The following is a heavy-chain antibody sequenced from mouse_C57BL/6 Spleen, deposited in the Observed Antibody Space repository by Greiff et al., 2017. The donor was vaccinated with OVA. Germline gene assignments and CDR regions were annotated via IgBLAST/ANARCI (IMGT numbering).Heavy chain of an antibody. V-gene: IGHV1-69*01. CDR3: ARRTVGYYVPYAMDY. Sequence: QVQLQQPGAELVMPGASVKLSCKASGYTFTSYWMHWVKQRPGQGLEWIGEIDPSDSYTNYNQKLKGKSTLTVDKSSSTAYMQRSSLTSEDSAVYYCARRTVGYYVPYAMDYWGQGTSVTVSS. D-gene: IGHD2-3*01. CDR1: GYTFTSYW. CDR2: IDPSDSYT. J-gene: IGHJ4*01.